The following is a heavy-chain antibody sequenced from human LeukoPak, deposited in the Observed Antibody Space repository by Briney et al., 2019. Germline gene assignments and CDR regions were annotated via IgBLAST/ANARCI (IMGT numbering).Heavy chain of an antibody. Sequence: SQTLSLTCAISGDSVSSNSAVWNWIRQSPSRGLEWLGRTYYRSKWHYDYAGSVKSQITINPDTSKNQFSLQLKSVSPEDTAVYYCADIAVAGYDAFDIWGQGTMVTVSP. J-gene: IGHJ3*02. CDR2: TYYRSKWHY. V-gene: IGHV6-1*01. CDR3: ADIAVAGYDAFDI. CDR1: GDSVSSNSAV. D-gene: IGHD6-19*01.